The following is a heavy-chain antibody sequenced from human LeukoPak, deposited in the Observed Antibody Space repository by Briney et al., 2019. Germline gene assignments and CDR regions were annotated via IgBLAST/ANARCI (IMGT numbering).Heavy chain of an antibody. CDR2: IYTSGST. J-gene: IGHJ4*02. Sequence: SETLSLTCTVSGGSISSYYWSWIRQPAGKGLEWIGRIYTSGSTNYNPSLKSRVTISVDTSKNQFSLKLSSVTAADTAVYYCARERESNLTGYYPSYFDYWGQGTLVTVSS. V-gene: IGHV4-4*07. D-gene: IGHD3-9*01. CDR3: ARERESNLTGYYPSYFDY. CDR1: GGSISSYY.